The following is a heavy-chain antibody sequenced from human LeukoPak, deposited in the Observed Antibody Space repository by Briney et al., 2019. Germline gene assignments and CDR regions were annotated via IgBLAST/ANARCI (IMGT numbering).Heavy chain of an antibody. V-gene: IGHV1-18*01. Sequence: ASVKVSCKASGGTFSSYAISWVRQAPGQGLEWMGWISGYNGNTNYAQKLQGRVSMTRDTSISTAYMELSSLISDDTAVYYCARDVFAEYNTHHKFDPWGQGTLVTVSS. CDR1: GGTFSSYA. CDR2: ISGYNGNT. D-gene: IGHD1-14*01. CDR3: ARDVFAEYNTHHKFDP. J-gene: IGHJ5*02.